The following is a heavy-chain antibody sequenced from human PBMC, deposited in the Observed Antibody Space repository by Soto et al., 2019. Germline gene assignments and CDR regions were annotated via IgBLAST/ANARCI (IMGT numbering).Heavy chain of an antibody. Sequence: SLRLYCAAYGYTFSSYSMNWVRQAPGKGLEWVSSISSSSSYIYYADSVKGRFTISRDNAKNSLYLQMNSLRAEDTAVYYCAREEYCSGGSCYTDYWGQGTLVTVSS. D-gene: IGHD2-15*01. CDR1: GYTFSSYS. J-gene: IGHJ4*02. CDR3: AREEYCSGGSCYTDY. CDR2: ISSSSSYI. V-gene: IGHV3-21*01.